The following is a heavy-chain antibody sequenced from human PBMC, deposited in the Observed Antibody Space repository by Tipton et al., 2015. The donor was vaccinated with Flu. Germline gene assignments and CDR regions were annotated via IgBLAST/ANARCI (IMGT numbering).Heavy chain of an antibody. CDR1: GESFGAFS. D-gene: IGHD3-22*01. CDR3: ARDRVDSSGFIDY. V-gene: IGHV4-34*01. Sequence: TLSLTCAVSGESFGAFSWTWIRQPPGKGLEWIGEFNPGGSTTYNPSLESRVTISVDTSKNQFSVKLSSVTAADTAVYYCARDRVDSSGFIDYWGQGTLVTVSS. CDR2: FNPGGST. J-gene: IGHJ4*02.